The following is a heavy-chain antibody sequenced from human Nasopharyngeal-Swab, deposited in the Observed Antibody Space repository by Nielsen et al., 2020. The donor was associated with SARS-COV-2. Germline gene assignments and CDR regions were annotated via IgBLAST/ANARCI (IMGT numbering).Heavy chain of an antibody. V-gene: IGHV4-34*01. Sequence: WIRQPPGKGLEWIGEINHTGNTNYNPSLKSRVTISVGSSKNQFSLKLDSVTAADTAVYYCAREDYRYPDYWGQGTLVTVSS. CDR2: INHTGNT. D-gene: IGHD5-18*01. CDR3: AREDYRYPDY. J-gene: IGHJ4*02.